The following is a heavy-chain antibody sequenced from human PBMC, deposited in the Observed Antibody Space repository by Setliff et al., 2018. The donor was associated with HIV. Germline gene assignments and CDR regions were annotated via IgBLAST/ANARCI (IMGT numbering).Heavy chain of an antibody. V-gene: IGHV5-51*01. CDR3: ARQTSRYITLSPPDH. CDR1: GYGFSNYW. Sequence: PGESLKISCKGSGYGFSNYWLAWVRQTPGKGLEWMGITYPGDSDTRYSPSFQGQVTFSADKSINTAYLQWGSLKASDTGIYFCARQTSRYITLSPPDHWGQGTLVTVSS. CDR2: TYPGDSDT. D-gene: IGHD3-9*01. J-gene: IGHJ4*02.